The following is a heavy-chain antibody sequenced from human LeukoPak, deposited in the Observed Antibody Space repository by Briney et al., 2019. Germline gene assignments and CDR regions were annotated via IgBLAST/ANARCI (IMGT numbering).Heavy chain of an antibody. CDR2: IYYSGNT. CDR1: GGSISRSSFY. D-gene: IGHD6-13*01. Sequence: SETLSLTCTVSGGSISRSSFYWGWIRQPPGKGLEWIRSIYYSGNTYYNPSLKSRVTISVDTSKNQFSLKLSSVTAADTAVYYCARGLSSSSWYNWFDPWGQGTLVIVSS. J-gene: IGHJ5*02. V-gene: IGHV4-39*01. CDR3: ARGLSSSSWYNWFDP.